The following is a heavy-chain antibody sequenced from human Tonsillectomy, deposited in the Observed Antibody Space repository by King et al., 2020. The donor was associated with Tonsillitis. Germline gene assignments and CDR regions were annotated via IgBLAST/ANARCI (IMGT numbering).Heavy chain of an antibody. V-gene: IGHV1-69*12. Sequence: QVQLVQSAAEVKKPGSSVKVSCKASGGTFSSFAVSWVRQAPGQGLEWMGGIVPVFDTLHYAQKFQGRVTIFADESTTTAYMELSSLTSEDTAVYYCARHTSGWYYFDYWGQGTLVTVSS. CDR3: ARHTSGWYYFDY. CDR2: IVPVFDTL. J-gene: IGHJ4*02. D-gene: IGHD6-19*01. CDR1: GGTFSSFA.